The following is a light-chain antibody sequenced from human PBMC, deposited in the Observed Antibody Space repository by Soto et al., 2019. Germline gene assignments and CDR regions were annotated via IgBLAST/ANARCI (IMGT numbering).Light chain of an antibody. CDR2: GNS. V-gene: IGLV1-40*01. CDR1: SSNIGAGYD. Sequence: QSVLTQPPSVSGAPGQRVTISCTGSSSNIGAGYDVHWYQQLPGTAPKLLIYGNSNRPSGVPDRFSGSKSGTSASLVITGLQAEDGADYYCQSYDSSLSGYVFGTGTKVTVL. CDR3: QSYDSSLSGYV. J-gene: IGLJ1*01.